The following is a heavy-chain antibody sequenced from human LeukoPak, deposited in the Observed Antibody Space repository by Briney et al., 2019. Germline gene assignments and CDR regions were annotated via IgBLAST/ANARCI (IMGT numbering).Heavy chain of an antibody. CDR1: GYTFTGYY. V-gene: IGHV1-2*02. J-gene: IGHJ5*02. Sequence: ASVKVSCKASGYTFTGYYMHWVRQAPGQGLEWMGWINPNSGGTNYAQKFQGRVTMTRDTSISTAYMELSRLRSDDTAVYYCARDPSYCSSTSCYNGWFDPWGQGTLVTVSS. CDR3: ARDPSYCSSTSCYNGWFDP. D-gene: IGHD2-2*01. CDR2: INPNSGGT.